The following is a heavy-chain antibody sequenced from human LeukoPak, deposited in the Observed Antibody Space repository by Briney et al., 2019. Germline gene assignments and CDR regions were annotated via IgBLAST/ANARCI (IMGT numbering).Heavy chain of an antibody. J-gene: IGHJ5*02. CDR2: IYYSGST. D-gene: IGHD3-10*01. V-gene: IGHV4-31*03. CDR1: GGSISSGGYY. CDR3: ARRNDYYGSGSYLNWFDP. Sequence: PSETLSLTCTVSGGSISSGGYYWSWIRQHPGKGLEWIGYIYYSGSTYYNPSLKSRVTISVDTSKNQFSLKLSSVTAADTAVYYCARRNDYYGSGSYLNWFDPWGQGTLVTVSS.